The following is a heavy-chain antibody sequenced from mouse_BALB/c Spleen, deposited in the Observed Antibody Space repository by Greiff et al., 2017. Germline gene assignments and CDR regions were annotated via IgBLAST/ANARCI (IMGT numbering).Heavy chain of an antibody. CDR2: ILPGSGST. CDR1: GYTFSSYW. D-gene: IGHD2-10*02. J-gene: IGHJ2*01. Sequence: VQLQESGAELMKPGASVKISCKATGYTFSSYWIEWVKQRPGQGLEWIGEILPGSGSTNYNEKFKGKATFTADTSSNTAYMQLSSLTSEDSAVYYCARSKYGDYFDYWGQGTTLTVSS. V-gene: IGHV1-9*01. CDR3: ARSKYGDYFDY.